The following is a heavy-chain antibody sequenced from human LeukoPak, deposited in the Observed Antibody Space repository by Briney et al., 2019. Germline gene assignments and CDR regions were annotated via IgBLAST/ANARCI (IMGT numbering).Heavy chain of an antibody. CDR1: GFTFRSYS. CDR3: TRSDWFDP. V-gene: IGHV3-74*01. Sequence: GGSLTLSCAASGFTFRSYSMHWVRQAAGKGLVWVSRINSDGSTTSYADSVKGRFTISRDNAKNTLYLQMNSLRGEDTAVYYCTRSDWFDPWGQGTLVTVSS. CDR2: INSDGSTT. J-gene: IGHJ5*02.